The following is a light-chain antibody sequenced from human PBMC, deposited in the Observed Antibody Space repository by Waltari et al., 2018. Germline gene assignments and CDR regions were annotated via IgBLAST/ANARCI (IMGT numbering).Light chain of an antibody. CDR3: QQRSDWPRQIT. V-gene: IGKV3-11*01. Sequence: EIVLTQSPATLSLSPGERATLPCRASQSISRFLAWYQQKPGQAPRVLIYDASNRATGIPSRFSGSGSGTDFTLTISSLEPEDFAVYYCQQRSDWPRQITFGQGTRLEIK. CDR1: QSISRF. J-gene: IGKJ5*01. CDR2: DAS.